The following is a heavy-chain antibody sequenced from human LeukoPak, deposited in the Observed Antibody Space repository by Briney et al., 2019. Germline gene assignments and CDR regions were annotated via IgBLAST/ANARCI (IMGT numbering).Heavy chain of an antibody. CDR2: IYYSGST. CDR3: ARGPNYGDYDHLDY. D-gene: IGHD4-17*01. CDR1: GVSISSYY. J-gene: IGHJ4*02. V-gene: IGHV4-59*01. Sequence: PSETLSLTCTVSGVSISSYYWSWIRQPPGKGLEWIGYIYYSGSTNYNPSLKSRVTISVDTSKNQFSLKLSSVTAADTAVYYCARGPNYGDYDHLDYWGQGTLVTVSS.